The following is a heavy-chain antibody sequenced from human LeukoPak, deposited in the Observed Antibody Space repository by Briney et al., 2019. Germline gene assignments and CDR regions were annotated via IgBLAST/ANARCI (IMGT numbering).Heavy chain of an antibody. CDR1: GGSISSYY. D-gene: IGHD2-8*01. CDR3: ARHGRRFLDH. J-gene: IGHJ4*02. CDR2: IYTSGST. V-gene: IGHV4-4*07. Sequence: SETLSLTCTVSGGSISSYYWSWIRQPAGKGLEWIGRIYTSGSTNYNPSLKSRVTISVDTSKSHFSLKLSSVTAADTAVYYCARHGRRFLDHWGQGTLVTVSS.